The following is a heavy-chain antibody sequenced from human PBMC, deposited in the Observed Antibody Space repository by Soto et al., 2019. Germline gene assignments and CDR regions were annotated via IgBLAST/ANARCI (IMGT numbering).Heavy chain of an antibody. CDR3: ARLYGYCIRNSCHGHYAMDV. Sequence: SETLSLTCAVYGGSFSGYYWNWIRQPPGKGLEWIGEINHSGSTNYNPSLKSRVTISLDTSKNQFSLKVTSVTAADTAVYYCARLYGYCIRNSCHGHYAMDVWGQGTTVTVSS. CDR2: INHSGST. CDR1: GGSFSGYY. V-gene: IGHV4-34*01. J-gene: IGHJ6*02. D-gene: IGHD2-2*01.